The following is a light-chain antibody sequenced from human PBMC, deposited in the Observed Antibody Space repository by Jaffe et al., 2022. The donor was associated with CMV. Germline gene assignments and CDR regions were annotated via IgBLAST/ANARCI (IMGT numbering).Light chain of an antibody. CDR1: NNVFENYNF. Sequence: QSALAQPASVSGSPGQSITISCTGTNNVFENYNFVSWYQQYPDKAPKVIIYEVYKRPSGVSNRFSASKSGNSASLTISGLQAEDEADYYCCSSTSSGAWMFGGGTKVTVL. CDR2: EVY. J-gene: IGLJ3*02. V-gene: IGLV2-23*02. CDR3: CSSTSSGAWM.